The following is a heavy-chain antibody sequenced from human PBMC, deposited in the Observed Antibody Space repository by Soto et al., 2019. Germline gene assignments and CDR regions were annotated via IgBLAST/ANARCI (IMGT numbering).Heavy chain of an antibody. CDR3: ARGPSRLIMIAEPDEVSLWLDP. J-gene: IGHJ5*02. Sequence: QVQLGQSGAEVKKPGASVMVSCNTSGYTFTSYDIYVVRQSTGQKLEWLGWMNPHSGDTGYAQKFPGRLTMSRNTSINTAYMDLTRMRSEDTAVYSCARGPSRLIMIAEPDEVSLWLDPWGPGTLVSLSS. D-gene: IGHD3-22*01. V-gene: IGHV1-8*01. CDR2: MNPHSGDT. CDR1: GYTFTSYD.